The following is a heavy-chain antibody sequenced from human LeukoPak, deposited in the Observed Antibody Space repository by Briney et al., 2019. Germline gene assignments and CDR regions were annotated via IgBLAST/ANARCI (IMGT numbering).Heavy chain of an antibody. D-gene: IGHD2-15*01. J-gene: IGHJ3*02. CDR2: ISSSSSYI. CDR1: GFTFSSYS. Sequence: SGGSLRLSCAASGFTFSSYSMNWVRQAPGEGLEWVSSISSSSSYIYYADSVKGRFTISRDNAKNSLYLQMNSLRAEDTAVYYCARSGCSGGSCYYASAFDIWGQGTMVTVSS. V-gene: IGHV3-21*01. CDR3: ARSGCSGGSCYYASAFDI.